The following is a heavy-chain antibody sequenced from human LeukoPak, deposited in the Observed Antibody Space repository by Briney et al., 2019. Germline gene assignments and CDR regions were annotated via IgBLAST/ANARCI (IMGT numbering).Heavy chain of an antibody. CDR2: INHSGST. V-gene: IGHV4-34*01. CDR1: GGSFSGYY. D-gene: IGHD2-15*01. Sequence: SETLSLTCSVYGGSFSGYYWSWLRQPPGKGLEWIGEINHSGSTNYNPSLKSRVTISVDTSKNQFSLKLSSVTAADTAVYYCARGSPSRYCSGGSCYSYAFDIWGQGTMVTVSS. CDR3: ARGSPSRYCSGGSCYSYAFDI. J-gene: IGHJ3*02.